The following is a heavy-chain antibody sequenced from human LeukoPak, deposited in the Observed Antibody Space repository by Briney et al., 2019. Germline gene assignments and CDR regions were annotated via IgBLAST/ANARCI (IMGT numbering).Heavy chain of an antibody. D-gene: IGHD1-26*01. CDR1: GFTFDDYA. V-gene: IGHV3-9*01. CDR2: ITWNSGDI. J-gene: IGHJ6*03. Sequence: GGSLRLSCAASGFTFDDYAMHWVRQAPGKGLEWVSGITWNSGDIGYADSVKGRFTISRDNAKNSLYLQMNSLRAEDTALYYCAKDWGATDYYYMDVWGKGTTVTVSS. CDR3: AKDWGATDYYYMDV.